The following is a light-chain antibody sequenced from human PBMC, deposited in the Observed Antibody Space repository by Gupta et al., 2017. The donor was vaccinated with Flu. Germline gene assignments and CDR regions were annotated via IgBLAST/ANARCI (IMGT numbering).Light chain of an antibody. Sequence: QSVRTQPPSVSGAPGQRVTISCTGRSSNIGAGYDVHWYQQLPGTAPKLLIYGNNNRPSGVPDRFSGSKSGTSASLAITGLQAEDEADYYCQSYDSSLSGYVVFGGGTKLTVL. J-gene: IGLJ2*01. CDR3: QSYDSSLSGYVV. V-gene: IGLV1-40*01. CDR1: SSNIGAGYD. CDR2: GNN.